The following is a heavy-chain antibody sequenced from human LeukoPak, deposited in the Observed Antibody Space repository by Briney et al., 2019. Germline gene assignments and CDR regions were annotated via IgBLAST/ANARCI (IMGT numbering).Heavy chain of an antibody. V-gene: IGHV1-18*01. Sequence: ASVKVSCKASGYTFTSYSISWVRQAPGQGLEWMGWISAYNGNTIYAQKVKGRVTMTTDTSTSAAYMELRSLKSDDTAVYYCARASYCSGGSCYSDYWGQGTLVTVSS. D-gene: IGHD2-15*01. CDR3: ARASYCSGGSCYSDY. CDR2: ISAYNGNT. J-gene: IGHJ4*02. CDR1: GYTFTSYS.